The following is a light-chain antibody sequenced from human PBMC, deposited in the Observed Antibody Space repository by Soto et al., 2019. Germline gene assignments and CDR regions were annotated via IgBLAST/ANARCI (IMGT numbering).Light chain of an antibody. CDR2: EVT. CDR1: SSDVGGYNY. J-gene: IGLJ1*01. V-gene: IGLV2-14*01. Sequence: QSALTQPASVSGSPGQSITISCTGTSSDVGGYNYVSWYQQHPDKAPKLMIYEVTNRPSGVSFRFSGSKSGNTASLTISGLQPEDEADYYCSSYTSISTLYVFGTGTKLTVL. CDR3: SSYTSISTLYV.